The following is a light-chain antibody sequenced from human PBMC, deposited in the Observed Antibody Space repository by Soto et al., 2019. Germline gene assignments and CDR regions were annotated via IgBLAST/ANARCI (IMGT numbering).Light chain of an antibody. Sequence: DTQMTQSPSTLSASVGDRVTITCRASQSISSWLAWYQQKPGKAPKLLIYKASTLESGVPTRFSGSGSGTDFTLTISSLQPEDFATYYCQQTYTTPEITFGQGTRLEIK. CDR1: QSISSW. CDR2: KAS. J-gene: IGKJ5*01. V-gene: IGKV1-5*03. CDR3: QQTYTTPEIT.